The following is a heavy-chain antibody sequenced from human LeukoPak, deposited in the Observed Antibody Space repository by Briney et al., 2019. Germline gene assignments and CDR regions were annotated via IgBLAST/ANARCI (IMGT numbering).Heavy chain of an antibody. CDR2: IIPIFGTA. J-gene: IGHJ4*02. D-gene: IGHD3-22*01. V-gene: IGHV1-69*13. Sequence: SVKVSCKASGGTFSSYAISWVRQAPGQGLEWMGGIIPIFGTANYAQKFQGRVTITADESTSTAYMELSSLRSEDTAVYYCARGEGSYYDSSGYYGYWGQGTLVTVSS. CDR3: ARGEGSYYDSSGYYGY. CDR1: GGTFSSYA.